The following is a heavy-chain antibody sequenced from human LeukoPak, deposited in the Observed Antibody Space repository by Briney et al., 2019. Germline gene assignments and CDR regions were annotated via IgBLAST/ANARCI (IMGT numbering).Heavy chain of an antibody. CDR2: ISSSGSTI. Sequence: GGSLRLSCAASGFTFSDYYMSWIRQAPGKGLEWVLYISSSGSTIYYADSVKGRFTISRDNAKNSLYLQMNSLRAEDTAVYYCARGMTVYDFWSGYLDYWGQGTLVTVSS. V-gene: IGHV3-11*01. CDR3: ARGMTVYDFWSGYLDY. J-gene: IGHJ4*02. CDR1: GFTFSDYY. D-gene: IGHD3-3*01.